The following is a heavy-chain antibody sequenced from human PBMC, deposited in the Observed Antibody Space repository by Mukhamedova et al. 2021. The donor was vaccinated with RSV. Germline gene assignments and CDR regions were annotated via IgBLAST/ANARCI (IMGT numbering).Heavy chain of an antibody. CDR3: AAGQYYYDSSGYYYDQFDY. D-gene: IGHD3-22*01. V-gene: IGHV1-58*01. Sequence: GWIVVGSGNTNYAQKFQERVTITRDMSTSTAYMELSSLRSEDTAVYYCAAGQYYYDSSGYYYDQFDYWGQGTLVTVSS. J-gene: IGHJ4*02. CDR2: IVVGSGNT.